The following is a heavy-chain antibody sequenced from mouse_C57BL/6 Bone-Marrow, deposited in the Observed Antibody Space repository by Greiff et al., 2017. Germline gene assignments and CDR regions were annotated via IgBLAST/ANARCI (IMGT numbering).Heavy chain of an antibody. Sequence: EVQLQQSGAELVRPGASVKLSCTASGFNIKDDYMHWVKQRPEQGLEWMGWIDPENGDTEYASKFQGKATITADTPSTTAYLQISSLTSEDTAVYYCTTAPQRYGDYWGQGTTRTVSS. V-gene: IGHV14-4*01. CDR2: IDPENGDT. CDR3: TTAPQRYGDY. CDR1: GFNIKDDY. J-gene: IGHJ2*01. D-gene: IGHD2-14*01.